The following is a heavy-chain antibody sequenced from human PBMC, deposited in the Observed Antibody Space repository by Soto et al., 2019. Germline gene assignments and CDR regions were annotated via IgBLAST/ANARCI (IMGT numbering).Heavy chain of an antibody. CDR2: IPGGGGGV. CDR3: SRAILGAVVHVLDL. Sequence: GGSLRLSCEASGFIFNTYALNWVRQAPGKGLEWVSSIPGGGGGVNYADSVKGRFIISRDDSKNTVYLQLNSLGVEDTATYFCSRAILGAVVHVLDLWGQGTLVTVSS. V-gene: IGHV3-23*01. D-gene: IGHD1-26*01. CDR1: GFIFNTYA. J-gene: IGHJ1*01.